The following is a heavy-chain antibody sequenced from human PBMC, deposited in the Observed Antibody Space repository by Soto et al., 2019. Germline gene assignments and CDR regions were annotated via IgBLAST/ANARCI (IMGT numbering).Heavy chain of an antibody. D-gene: IGHD2-21*02. CDR1: GFIFSTYA. CDR2: INDDGDRS. CDR3: AREPRQGDRIYYFDY. V-gene: IGHV3-23*01. Sequence: GGSLRLSCAASGFIFSTYAMSWVRQAPGGGLEWVSTINDDGDRSYYADSVKGRFTISRDNSRNTLYLQMNSLRAEDTAVYYCAREPRQGDRIYYFDYWGPGALVTVSS. J-gene: IGHJ4*02.